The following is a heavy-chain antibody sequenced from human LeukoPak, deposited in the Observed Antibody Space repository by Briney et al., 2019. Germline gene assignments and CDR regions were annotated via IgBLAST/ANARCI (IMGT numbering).Heavy chain of an antibody. V-gene: IGHV3-23*01. CDR1: GFNFRAYA. Sequence: GGSLRLSCAASGFNFRAYATTWVRQAPGKELDWVSGISGSGGTTYYADSVRGRFTISRDNSKNTVYLQLNNLRAEDTAVYYCAKDGVATQHALDIWGHGTMVTVSS. J-gene: IGHJ3*02. CDR2: ISGSGGTT. CDR3: AKDGVATQHALDI. D-gene: IGHD5-12*01.